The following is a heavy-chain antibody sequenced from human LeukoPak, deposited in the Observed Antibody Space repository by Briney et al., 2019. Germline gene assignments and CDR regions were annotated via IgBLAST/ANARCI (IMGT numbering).Heavy chain of an antibody. CDR2: MNPNSGNT. V-gene: IGHV1-8*03. J-gene: IGHJ6*03. Sequence: GASVKVSCKASGYTFTSYDINWVRQATGQGPEWMGWMNPNSGNTGYAQKFQGRVTITRNTSISTAYMELSSLRSEDTAVYYCARNVEYSSSSYYMDVWGKGTTVTVSS. CDR1: GYTFTSYD. CDR3: ARNVEYSSSSYYMDV. D-gene: IGHD6-6*01.